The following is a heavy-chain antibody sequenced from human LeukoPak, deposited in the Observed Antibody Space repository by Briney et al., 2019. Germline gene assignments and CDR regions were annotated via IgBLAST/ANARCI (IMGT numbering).Heavy chain of an antibody. J-gene: IGHJ4*02. CDR2: IYPADSDT. V-gene: IGHV5-51*01. CDR1: GYYFTNYW. D-gene: IGHD3-10*01. CDR3: ARLRKGWFRDLSFDY. Sequence: GESLKISCEASGYYFTNYWIGWVRQRPGKGLEWMGIIYPADSDTKYSPSLQGQVTISADKSISTAYLQWSSLKASDTAMYYCARLRKGWFRDLSFDYWGQGTTLTVSS.